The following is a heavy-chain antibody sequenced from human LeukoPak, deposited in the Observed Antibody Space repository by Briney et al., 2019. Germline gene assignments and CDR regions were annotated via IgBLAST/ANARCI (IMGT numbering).Heavy chain of an antibody. Sequence: GGSLRLSCAASGFTFSSYEMNWVRQAPGKGLEWVSYISSSSSYIYYADSVKGRFTISRDNAKNSLYLQMNSLRAEDTAMYYCARVTLGDYLHWGQGTLVTVSS. CDR1: GFTFSSYE. J-gene: IGHJ4*02. CDR2: ISSSSSYI. CDR3: ARVTLGDYLH. V-gene: IGHV3-21*05. D-gene: IGHD4-17*01.